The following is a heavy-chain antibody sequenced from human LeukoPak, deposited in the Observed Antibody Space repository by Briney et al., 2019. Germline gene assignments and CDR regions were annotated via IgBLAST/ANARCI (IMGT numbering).Heavy chain of an antibody. Sequence: GGSLRLSCAASGFTLSSYWMSWVRQAPGKGLEWVANIKQDGSGKYYVDSVKGRFTISRDNAKNSLYLQMNSLRAEDTAVYYCARVRSGSHWRGKYYYYHYMDVWGKGTTVTVSS. CDR3: ARVRSGSHWRGKYYYYHYMDV. CDR1: GFTLSSYW. J-gene: IGHJ6*03. CDR2: IKQDGSGK. D-gene: IGHD1-26*01. V-gene: IGHV3-7*01.